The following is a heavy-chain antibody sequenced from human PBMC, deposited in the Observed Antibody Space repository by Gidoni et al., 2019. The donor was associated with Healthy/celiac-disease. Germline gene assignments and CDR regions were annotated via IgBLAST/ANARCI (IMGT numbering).Heavy chain of an antibody. Sequence: EVQLVESGGGLVQPGGSLRLSCAASGFTFSSYWMSWVRQAPGKGLEWVANIKQDGSEKYYVDSVKGRFTISRDNAKNSLYLQMNSLRAEDTAVYYCARVRFRYSYGPNYFDYWGQGTLVTVSS. CDR3: ARVRFRYSYGPNYFDY. V-gene: IGHV3-7*05. J-gene: IGHJ4*02. CDR2: IKQDGSEK. D-gene: IGHD5-18*01. CDR1: GFTFSSYW.